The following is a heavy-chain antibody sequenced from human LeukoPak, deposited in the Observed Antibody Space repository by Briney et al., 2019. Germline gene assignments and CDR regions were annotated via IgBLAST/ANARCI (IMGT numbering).Heavy chain of an antibody. CDR3: ATAPWYVNWFDP. D-gene: IGHD2-15*01. J-gene: IGHJ5*02. V-gene: IGHV1-24*01. Sequence: ASVKVSCKVSGYTLTELSMHWVRQAPGKGLEWMGGFDPEDGETIYAQKFQGRVTMTEDTSTDTAYMELSSLRSEDTAVYYCATAPWYVNWFDPWGQGTLVTVSS. CDR2: FDPEDGET. CDR1: GYTLTELS.